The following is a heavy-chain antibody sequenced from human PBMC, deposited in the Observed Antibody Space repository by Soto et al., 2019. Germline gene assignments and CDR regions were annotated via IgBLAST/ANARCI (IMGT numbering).Heavy chain of an antibody. Sequence: SETLSLTCTVSGGSISSYYWSWIRQPPGKGLEWIGNIDLGGTKYYNPSLKSRLTLSLDTSKKLLSLELTSVTATDTAVYYCAIYQRGYSGGSQFDPWGQGTLVTVSS. CDR1: GGSISSYY. CDR2: IDLGGTK. D-gene: IGHD5-12*01. CDR3: AIYQRGYSGGSQFDP. J-gene: IGHJ5*02. V-gene: IGHV4-59*04.